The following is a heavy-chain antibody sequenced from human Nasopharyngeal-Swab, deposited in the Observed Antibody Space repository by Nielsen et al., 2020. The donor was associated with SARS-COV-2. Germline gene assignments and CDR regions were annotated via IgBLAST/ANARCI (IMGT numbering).Heavy chain of an antibody. CDR3: VRQTGYHFDS. J-gene: IGHJ4*02. Sequence: GGSLRLSCAASGFTFSVSAMHWVRQASGKGLEWVGRIRSKAHNYAAVYAASVEGRFTISRDDSKKTAFLQMDSLKSEDTAVYFCVRQTGYHFDSWGQGTLVTVSS. V-gene: IGHV3-73*01. CDR1: GFTFSVSA. CDR2: IRSKAHNYAA. D-gene: IGHD5-12*01.